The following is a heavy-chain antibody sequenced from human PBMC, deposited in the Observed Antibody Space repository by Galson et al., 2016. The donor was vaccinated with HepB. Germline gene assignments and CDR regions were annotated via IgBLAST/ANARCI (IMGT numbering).Heavy chain of an antibody. D-gene: IGHD3-22*01. CDR2: IFSGDAT. CDR1: GFSVSGKY. J-gene: IGHJ3*02. Sequence: SLRLCCAASGFSVSGKYMSWARQAPGKGLEWVSAIFSGDATYYRDSVKGRFTISRDTSKNTLYLQMNNLRAEDTAIYYCEGYSDPFDIWGQGTMVTVSS. V-gene: IGHV3-53*01. CDR3: EGYSDPFDI.